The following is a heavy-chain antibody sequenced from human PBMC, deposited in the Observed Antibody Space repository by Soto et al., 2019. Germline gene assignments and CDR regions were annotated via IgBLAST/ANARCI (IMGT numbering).Heavy chain of an antibody. D-gene: IGHD2-15*01. V-gene: IGHV1-18*01. CDR2: ISAYNGHT. CDR1: GYTFTNYG. CDR3: VRGDGGYFDQ. Sequence: VQLVQSGVEVKKPGASVKVSCKTMGYTFTNYGLSWVRQAPGEGLEWLGWISAYNGHTKYAQKVQDRVTLTTDTSATTAYLELRSLRSDDTAVYYCVRGDGGYFDQCGQGILVLVSS. J-gene: IGHJ4*02.